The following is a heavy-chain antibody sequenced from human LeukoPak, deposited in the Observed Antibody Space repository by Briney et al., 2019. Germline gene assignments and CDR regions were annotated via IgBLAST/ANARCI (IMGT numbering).Heavy chain of an antibody. Sequence: SETLSLTCIVSGGSISSYYWTWIRQPAWKGLEWIGRIYSRGSTNYNPSRKSRVTMSVDTSKNQFSLRLSSVTAADTAVYYCARMTSNFDPYYYYYMDVWGKGTTVTVSS. J-gene: IGHJ6*03. V-gene: IGHV4-4*07. CDR3: ARMTSNFDPYYYYYMDV. CDR2: IYSRGST. D-gene: IGHD3-9*01. CDR1: GGSISSYY.